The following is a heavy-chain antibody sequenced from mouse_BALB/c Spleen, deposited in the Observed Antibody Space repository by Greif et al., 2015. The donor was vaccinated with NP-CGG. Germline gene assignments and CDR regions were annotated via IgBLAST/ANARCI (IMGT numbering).Heavy chain of an antibody. J-gene: IGHJ4*01. D-gene: IGHD2-1*01. V-gene: IGHV1-20*02. CDR1: GYSFTGYF. Sequence: EVQLQQSGPELVKPGASVKISCKASGYSFTGYFMNWVMQSHGKSLEWIGRINPYNGDTFYNQKFKGKATLTVDKSSSTAHMELRSLASEDSAVYYCARTIYGNYYAMDYWGQGTSVTVSS. CDR3: ARTIYGNYYAMDY. CDR2: INPYNGDT.